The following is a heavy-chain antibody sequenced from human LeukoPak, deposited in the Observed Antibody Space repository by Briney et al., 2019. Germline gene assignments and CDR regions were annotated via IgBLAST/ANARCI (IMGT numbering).Heavy chain of an antibody. J-gene: IGHJ4*02. D-gene: IGHD3-9*01. CDR1: GFTFSSYA. V-gene: IGHV3-23*01. CDR2: ITGSGGTT. CDR3: AKHDDIFSGLSY. Sequence: PGGSLRLSCAASGFTFSSYAMGWVRQAPGKGLEWVSTITGSGGTTFYADSVKGRFTISRDNSKRTLYLQMNSLRAEDTDVYYCAKHDDIFSGLSYRGQGTLVTVSS.